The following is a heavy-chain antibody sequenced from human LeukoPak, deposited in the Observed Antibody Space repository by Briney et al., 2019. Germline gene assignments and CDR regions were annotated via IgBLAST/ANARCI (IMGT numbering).Heavy chain of an antibody. V-gene: IGHV1-3*01. Sequence: ASVKVSCKASGYTFTSYAMHWVRQAPGQRLEWMGWINAGNGNTKYSQKFQGRVTITRGTSASTAYMELSSLRSEDTAVYYCARSGNGPRGYFDYWGQGTLVTVSS. CDR1: GYTFTSYA. D-gene: IGHD2-8*01. J-gene: IGHJ4*02. CDR2: INAGNGNT. CDR3: ARSGNGPRGYFDY.